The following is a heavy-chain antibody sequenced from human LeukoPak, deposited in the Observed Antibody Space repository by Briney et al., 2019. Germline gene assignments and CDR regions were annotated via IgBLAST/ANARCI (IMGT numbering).Heavy chain of an antibody. J-gene: IGHJ4*02. CDR3: AKEFVAAVGHYFDY. V-gene: IGHV3-23*01. CDR1: GFTFNTYA. CDR2: ISGSGANT. Sequence: PGGSLRLSCAASGFTFNTYAMTWVRQAPGKGLEWVSSISGSGANTYYAGSVKGRFTISRDNSKNTLSLQLNSLRVEDTAVYYCAKEFVAAVGHYFDYWGQGTLVTVSS. D-gene: IGHD6-13*01.